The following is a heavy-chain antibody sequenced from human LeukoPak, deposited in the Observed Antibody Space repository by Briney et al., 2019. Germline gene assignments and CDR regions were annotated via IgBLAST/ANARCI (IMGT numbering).Heavy chain of an antibody. D-gene: IGHD4-17*01. Sequence: SETLSLTCAVYGGSISSSNWCSWVRQPPGKGLEWIGEIYHSGTTNYNPSLKSRVTISVDKSKNQSSLKLSSVTAADTAVYYCARGAPYGDYDAPLDYWGQGTLVTVSS. CDR1: GGSISSSNW. CDR2: IYHSGTT. CDR3: ARGAPYGDYDAPLDY. J-gene: IGHJ4*02. V-gene: IGHV4-4*02.